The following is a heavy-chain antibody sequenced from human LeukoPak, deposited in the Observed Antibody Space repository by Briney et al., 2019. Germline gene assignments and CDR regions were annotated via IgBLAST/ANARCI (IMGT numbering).Heavy chain of an antibody. V-gene: IGHV3-7*01. CDR2: IKQDGSEK. CDR1: GFTFSSYW. J-gene: IGHJ4*02. D-gene: IGHD6-6*01. CDR3: ARSHTAARQRRPYYFDY. Sequence: GGSLRLSCAASGFTFSSYWMSWVRQAPGKGLEWVANIKQDGSEKYYVDSVKGRFTISRDNAKNSLYLQMNSLRAEDTAVYYCARSHTAARQRRPYYFDYWGQGTLVTVSS.